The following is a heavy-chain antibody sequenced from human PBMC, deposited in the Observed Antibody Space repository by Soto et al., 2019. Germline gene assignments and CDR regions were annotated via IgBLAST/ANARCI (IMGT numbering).Heavy chain of an antibody. J-gene: IGHJ3*02. V-gene: IGHV4-61*01. D-gene: IGHD2-15*01. CDR2: IYYSGGT. CDR3: AARVVVVADDAFDI. Sequence: SETLSLTCTVSGGSVSSGSYYWSWTRQPPGKGLEWIGYIYYSGGTNYNPSLKSRVTISVDTSKNQFSLKLSSVTAADTAVYYCAARVVVVADDAFDIWGQGTMVTVSS. CDR1: GGSVSSGSYY.